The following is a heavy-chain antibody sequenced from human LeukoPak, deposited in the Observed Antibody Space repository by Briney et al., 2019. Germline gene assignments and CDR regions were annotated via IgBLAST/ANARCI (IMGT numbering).Heavy chain of an antibody. V-gene: IGHV5-51*01. D-gene: IGHD6-13*01. J-gene: IGHJ4*02. Sequence: GESLKISCKGSGYSFTNYWIAWVRQMPGKGLEWMGIIYPGDSDTLYSPSFQGQVTISADKSISTAYLQWSSLKASDTAMYYCARGGRSSSWSSPFDYWGQGTLVTVSS. CDR3: ARGGRSSSWSSPFDY. CDR1: GYSFTNYW. CDR2: IYPGDSDT.